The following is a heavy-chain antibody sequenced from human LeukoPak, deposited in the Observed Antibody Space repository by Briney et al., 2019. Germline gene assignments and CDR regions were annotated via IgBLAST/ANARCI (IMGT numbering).Heavy chain of an antibody. J-gene: IGHJ5*02. CDR3: ARDPPAVRTNTYA. V-gene: IGHV3-66*01. CDR2: IYSGGDT. Sequence: GGSLRLSCAASGFTVSNNYMNWVRQAPGKGLEWVSPIYSGGDTHYADSVKGRFTISRDSSKNTLYLQMNSLRAEDTAVYYCARDPPAVRTNTYAWGQGTLVTVSS. D-gene: IGHD4/OR15-4a*01. CDR1: GFTVSNNY.